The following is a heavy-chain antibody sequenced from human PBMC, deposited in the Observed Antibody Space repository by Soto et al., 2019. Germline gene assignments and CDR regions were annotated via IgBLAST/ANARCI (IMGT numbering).Heavy chain of an antibody. V-gene: IGHV4-39*01. CDR1: GGSISDNDYY. Sequence: SETLSLTCTVSGGSISDNDYYWSWIRQPPGKGLEWIGTISHTGTAYYKPSLESRVAVSVGTSENRFFLNLSSLTAEDTVFFFCARLAYDANGFNVYGDDVFDLWGQGKMVTVSS. J-gene: IGHJ3*01. CDR2: ISHTGTA. CDR3: ARLAYDANGFNVYGDDVFDL. D-gene: IGHD3-22*01.